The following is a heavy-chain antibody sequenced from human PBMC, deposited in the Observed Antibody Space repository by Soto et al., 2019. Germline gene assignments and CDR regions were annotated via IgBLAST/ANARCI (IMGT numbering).Heavy chain of an antibody. CDR3: ARHRDYSLDY. Sequence: GESLKISCAASGFSFNIYWMTWVRQAPGRGLEWVANIKQDGTEEYSVDSVKGRFTVSRDNAKNSVYLQMNSLSAEDTAVYYCARHRDYSLDYWGQGTLVTVSS. D-gene: IGHD4-4*01. J-gene: IGHJ4*02. CDR2: IKQDGTEE. V-gene: IGHV3-7*03. CDR1: GFSFNIYW.